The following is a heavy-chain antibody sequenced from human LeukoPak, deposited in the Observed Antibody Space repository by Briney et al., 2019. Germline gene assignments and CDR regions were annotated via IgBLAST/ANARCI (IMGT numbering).Heavy chain of an antibody. Sequence: PSETLSLTCTVSGYSISSGYYWGWIRQPPGKGLEWIGGIHHSGRTYYNPSLKSRVTISIDTSKNQFSLKLNSVTAADTAVFYCAREPITSGGNNAFDIWGQGTMVTVSS. V-gene: IGHV4-38-2*02. D-gene: IGHD3-16*01. CDR1: GYSISSGYY. CDR2: IHHSGRT. J-gene: IGHJ3*02. CDR3: AREPITSGGNNAFDI.